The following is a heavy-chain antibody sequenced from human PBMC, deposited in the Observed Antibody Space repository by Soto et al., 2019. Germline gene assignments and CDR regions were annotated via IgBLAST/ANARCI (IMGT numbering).Heavy chain of an antibody. Sequence: GGSLRLSCAASGFTFSSYSMNWVRQAPGKGLEWVSSISSSSSYIYYADSVKGRFTISRDNAKNSLYLQMNSLRAEDTAVYYCARDGLRPQLLWFGELLGYFDYWGQGTLVTVSS. V-gene: IGHV3-21*01. CDR1: GFTFSSYS. CDR3: ARDGLRPQLLWFGELLGYFDY. CDR2: ISSSSSYI. J-gene: IGHJ4*02. D-gene: IGHD3-10*01.